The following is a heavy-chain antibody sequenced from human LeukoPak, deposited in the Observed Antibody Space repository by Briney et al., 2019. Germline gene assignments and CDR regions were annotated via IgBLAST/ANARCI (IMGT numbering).Heavy chain of an antibody. J-gene: IGHJ6*03. CDR3: ARGTTVVTSNYYYMDV. CDR2: IIPIFGTA. V-gene: IGHV1-69*13. CDR1: GGTFSSYA. D-gene: IGHD4-23*01. Sequence: SVKVSCKASGGTFSSYAISWVRPAPGQGLEWMGGIIPIFGTANYAQKFQGRVTITADESTSTAYMELSSLRSEDTAVYYCARGTTVVTSNYYYMDVWGKGTTVTVSS.